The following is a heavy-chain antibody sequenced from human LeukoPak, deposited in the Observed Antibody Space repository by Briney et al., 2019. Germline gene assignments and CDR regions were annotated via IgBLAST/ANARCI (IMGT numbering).Heavy chain of an antibody. CDR3: ARGLRFIQGPGYHYMDV. CDR2: INHSGNT. CDR1: GGSFNAYY. D-gene: IGHD3-16*02. J-gene: IGHJ6*03. V-gene: IGHV4-34*01. Sequence: PSETLSLTCAVYGGSFNAYYWTWIRQTPGKGLEWIGEINHSGNTNYNPSLESRVTISADTSKNQFSLNLGSVTAADTAIYYCARGLRFIQGPGYHYMDVWGKGTTVTVSS.